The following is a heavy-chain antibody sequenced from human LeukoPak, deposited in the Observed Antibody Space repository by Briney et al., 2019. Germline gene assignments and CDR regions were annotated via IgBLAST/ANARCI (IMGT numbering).Heavy chain of an antibody. Sequence: ASVKVSCKASGYTFTGYYMHWVRQAPGQGLEWMGWINPNSGGTNYAQKFQGRVTMTRDTSISTAYMELSRLRSDDTAVYYCARVATTMIVVAGLNWFDPWGQGTLVTASS. V-gene: IGHV1-2*02. CDR2: INPNSGGT. CDR3: ARVATTMIVVAGLNWFDP. J-gene: IGHJ5*02. D-gene: IGHD3-22*01. CDR1: GYTFTGYY.